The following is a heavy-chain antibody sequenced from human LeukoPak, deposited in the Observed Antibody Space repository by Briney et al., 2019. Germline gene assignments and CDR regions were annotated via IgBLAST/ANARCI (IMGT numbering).Heavy chain of an antibody. CDR3: ARESNCSGGSCPKNNWFDP. J-gene: IGHJ5*02. V-gene: IGHV4-59*01. Sequence: SETLSLTCTASGDSISIYYWSWIRQTPGKGLEWIGYMYHSGITKYNLSLKSRVTISVDTSKNQFSLKLSSVTAADTAVYYCARESNCSGGSCPKNNWFDPWGQGTLVTVSS. CDR1: GDSISIYY. D-gene: IGHD2-15*01. CDR2: MYHSGIT.